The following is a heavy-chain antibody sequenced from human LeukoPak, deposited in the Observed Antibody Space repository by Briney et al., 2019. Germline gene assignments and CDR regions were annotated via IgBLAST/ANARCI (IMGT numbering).Heavy chain of an antibody. Sequence: SGGSLRLSCGVSGFTFSDYWMNWVRQAPGKGLEWVASIKQDGSEKSHVDSVKGRFTISRDNAKNSLYLQMSSLRAEDTAVYYCGRDGTAPGLYLDSWGQGTLVTVSS. J-gene: IGHJ4*01. CDR1: GFTFSDYW. V-gene: IGHV3-7*01. D-gene: IGHD6-13*01. CDR2: IKQDGSEK. CDR3: GRDGTAPGLYLDS.